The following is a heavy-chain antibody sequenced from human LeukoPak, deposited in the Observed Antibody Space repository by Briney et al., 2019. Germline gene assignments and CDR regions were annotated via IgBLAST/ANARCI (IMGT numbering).Heavy chain of an antibody. CDR1: GGSISSYY. J-gene: IGHJ5*02. V-gene: IGHV4-4*07. CDR3: ARDLGTRGDIWFDP. Sequence: PSETLSLTCAVSGGSISSYYWSWIRQPAGKGLEWIGRIYTSGSTNYNPSLKSRVTMSLDTSKNQFSLKLSSVTAADTAVYYCARDLGTRGDIWFDPWGQGTLVTVSS. D-gene: IGHD3-10*01. CDR2: IYTSGST.